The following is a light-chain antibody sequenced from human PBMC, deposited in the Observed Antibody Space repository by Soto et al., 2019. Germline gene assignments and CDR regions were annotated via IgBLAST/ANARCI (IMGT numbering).Light chain of an antibody. Sequence: DIQMTQSPSTLSASVGDRVTITCRATQSISSWLAWYQQKPGKAPKLLIFDASSLQSGVPSRFSGSESGTEFTLTISSLQPDDFATYYCQQYNGYSRSFGQGTKVEIK. CDR2: DAS. CDR1: QSISSW. J-gene: IGKJ1*01. V-gene: IGKV1-5*01. CDR3: QQYNGYSRS.